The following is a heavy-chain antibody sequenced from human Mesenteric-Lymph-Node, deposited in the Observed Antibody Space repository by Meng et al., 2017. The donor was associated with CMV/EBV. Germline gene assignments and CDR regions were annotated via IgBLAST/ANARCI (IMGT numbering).Heavy chain of an antibody. V-gene: IGHV2-70D*14. CDR1: GFSLSPSAMR. J-gene: IGHJ6*02. Sequence: SGPTLVKPTQTLTLTCTFSGFSLSPSAMRVSWIRQPPGKALGWLARIDWDGDKFYTTSLKTRLTIFTDTSKNQVVLTMTNMDPVDTGTYYCARDRGIVPTSGGMDVWGQGTAVTVSS. D-gene: IGHD3-16*01. CDR3: ARDRGIVPTSGGMDV. CDR2: IDWDGDK.